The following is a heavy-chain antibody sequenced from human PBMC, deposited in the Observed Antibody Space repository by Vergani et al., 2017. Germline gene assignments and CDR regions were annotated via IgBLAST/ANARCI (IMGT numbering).Heavy chain of an antibody. J-gene: IGHJ3*02. CDR3: ARDWGAVAGTGGDAFDI. D-gene: IGHD6-19*01. Sequence: QVQLVQSGAEVKTPGASVKVSCKASGYTFTSYGISWVRQAPGQGLEWMGWISAYNGNTNYAQKLQGRVTMTTDTSTSTAYMELRSLRADDTAVYYCARDWGAVAGTGGDAFDIWGQGTIVTVSS. V-gene: IGHV1-18*01. CDR2: ISAYNGNT. CDR1: GYTFTSYG.